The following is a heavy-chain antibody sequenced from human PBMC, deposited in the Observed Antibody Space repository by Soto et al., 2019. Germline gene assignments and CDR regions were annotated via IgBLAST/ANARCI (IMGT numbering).Heavy chain of an antibody. CDR3: ARDYYDSSRVFYYGMDV. Sequence: SVKVSCKASGFTFTSSAVQWVRQARGQRLEWIGWIVVGSGNTDYAQKLQERVTITRDMSTSTAYMELSSLRSEDTAVYYCARDYYDSSRVFYYGMDVWGQGTKVTVSS. D-gene: IGHD3-22*01. V-gene: IGHV1-58*01. CDR1: GFTFTSSA. J-gene: IGHJ6*02. CDR2: IVVGSGNT.